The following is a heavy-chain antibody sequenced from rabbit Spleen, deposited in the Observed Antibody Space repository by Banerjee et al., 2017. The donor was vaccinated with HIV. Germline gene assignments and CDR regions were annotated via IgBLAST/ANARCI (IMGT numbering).Heavy chain of an antibody. CDR1: GVSFSISSY. V-gene: IGHV1S45*01. J-gene: IGHJ6*01. CDR3: ARDTSSSFSSYGMDL. CDR2: IDAGNSTFT. D-gene: IGHD1-1*01. Sequence: QEQLVESGGDLVKPGASLTLTCTASGVSFSISSYMCWVRQAPGKGLEWIACIDAGNSTFTYFATWAKGRFTISKTSSTTVTLQMTRLTAADTATYFCARDTSSSFSSYGMDLWGPGTLVTVS.